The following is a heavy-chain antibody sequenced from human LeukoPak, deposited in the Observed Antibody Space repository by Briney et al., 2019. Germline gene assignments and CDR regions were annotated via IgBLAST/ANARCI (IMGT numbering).Heavy chain of an antibody. Sequence: SETLSLTCTVSGGSISSYYWSWIRQPPGKGLEWIGYIYYSGSTNYNPSLKSRVTISVDTSKNQFSLKLSSVTAADTAVYYYAREIGYCSGGSCSYYFDYWGQGTLVTVSS. CDR1: GGSISSYY. V-gene: IGHV4-59*01. D-gene: IGHD2-15*01. J-gene: IGHJ4*02. CDR3: AREIGYCSGGSCSYYFDY. CDR2: IYYSGST.